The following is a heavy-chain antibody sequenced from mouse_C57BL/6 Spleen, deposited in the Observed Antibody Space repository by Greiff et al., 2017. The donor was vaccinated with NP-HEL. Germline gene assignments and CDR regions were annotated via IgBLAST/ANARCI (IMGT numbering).Heavy chain of an antibody. CDR1: GFTFSSYA. V-gene: IGHV5-9-1*02. CDR2: ISSGGDYI. CDR3: TRGSYDYDWGYAMDY. D-gene: IGHD2-4*01. Sequence: EVKLMESGEGLVKPGGSLKLSCAASGFTFSSYAMSWVRQTPEKRLEWVAYISSGGDYIYYADTVKGRFTISRDNARNTLYLQMSSLKSEDTAMYYCTRGSYDYDWGYAMDYWGQGTSVTVSS. J-gene: IGHJ4*01.